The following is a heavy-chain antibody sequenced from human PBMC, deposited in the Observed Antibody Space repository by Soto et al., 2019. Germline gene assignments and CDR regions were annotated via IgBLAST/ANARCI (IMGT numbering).Heavy chain of an antibody. CDR2: ISSSSSYI. D-gene: IGHD6-13*01. V-gene: IGHV3-21*01. CDR1: GFTFSSYS. CDR3: AMDKKQLLVHDY. J-gene: IGHJ4*02. Sequence: GGSLRLSCAASGFTFSSYSMNWVRQAPGKGLEWVSAISSSSSYIYYADSVKGRFTISRDNAKNSLYLQMNSLRAEESAVYYCAMDKKQLLVHDYWGQGTLVTVSS.